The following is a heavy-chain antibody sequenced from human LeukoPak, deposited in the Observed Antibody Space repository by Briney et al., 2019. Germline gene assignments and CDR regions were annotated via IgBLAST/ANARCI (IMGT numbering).Heavy chain of an antibody. J-gene: IGHJ4*02. CDR3: ARGVTMVRGAAYFDY. D-gene: IGHD3-10*01. CDR2: IYHSGST. CDR1: GYSISSGYY. Sequence: SETLSLTCAVSGYSISSGYYWGWIRQPPGKGLGWIGSIYHSGSTYYNPSLKSRVTISVDTSKNQFSLKLSSVTAADTAVYYCARGVTMVRGAAYFDYWGQGTLVTASS. V-gene: IGHV4-38-2*01.